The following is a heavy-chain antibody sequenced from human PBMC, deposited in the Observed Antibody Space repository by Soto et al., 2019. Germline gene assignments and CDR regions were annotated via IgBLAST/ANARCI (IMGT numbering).Heavy chain of an antibody. CDR3: ASSTPPTDDIVVVPAAMVYGAFDI. CDR1: GYTFTSYG. J-gene: IGHJ3*02. V-gene: IGHV1-18*01. Sequence: GASVKVSCKASGYTFTSYGISWVRQAPGQRLEWMGWINAGNGSTKYSQKFQGRVTMTTDTSTSTAYMELRSLRSDDTAVYYCASSTPPTDDIVVVPAAMVYGAFDIWGQGTMVTVSS. CDR2: INAGNGST. D-gene: IGHD2-2*01.